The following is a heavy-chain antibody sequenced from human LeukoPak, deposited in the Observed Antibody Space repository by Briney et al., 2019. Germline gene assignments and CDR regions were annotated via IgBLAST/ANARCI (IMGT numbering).Heavy chain of an antibody. CDR2: ISGSGDST. CDR1: GFTFSSYA. CDR3: AKALSPVDVAY. J-gene: IGHJ4*02. Sequence: GGSLRLSCAASGFTFSSYAMSWVRQAPGKGLEWVSAISGSGDSTYYADAVKGRFTISRDNSKNTLNLQMNSLRAEDTAVYFCAKALSPVDVAYWGRGTLVTVSS. D-gene: IGHD5-12*01. V-gene: IGHV3-23*01.